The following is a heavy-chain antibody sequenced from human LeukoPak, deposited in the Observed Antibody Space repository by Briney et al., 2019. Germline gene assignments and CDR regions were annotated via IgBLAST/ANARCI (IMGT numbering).Heavy chain of an antibody. J-gene: IGHJ4*02. V-gene: IGHV4-34*01. Sequence: SETLSLTCAVYGGSFSGYYWSWIRQPPGKGLEWIGEINHSGSTNYNPSLKSRVTISVDTSKNQFSLKLSSVTAADTAVYYCARGYDSSGPAGYWGQGTLVTVSS. CDR1: GGSFSGYY. CDR3: ARGYDSSGPAGY. CDR2: INHSGST. D-gene: IGHD3-22*01.